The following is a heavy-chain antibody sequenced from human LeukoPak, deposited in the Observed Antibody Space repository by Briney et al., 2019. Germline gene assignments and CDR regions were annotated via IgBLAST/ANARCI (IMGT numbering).Heavy chain of an antibody. CDR2: IYHSGSA. Sequence: SETLSLTCAVSGGSISSSNWWNWVRQPPGKGLEWIGEIYHSGSANYNPSLRSRVTISLDKSENQFSLKLNSVTAADTAVYYCASPANDAFDIWGQGTMVTVSS. V-gene: IGHV4-4*02. CDR3: ASPANDAFDI. CDR1: GGSISSSNW. J-gene: IGHJ3*02.